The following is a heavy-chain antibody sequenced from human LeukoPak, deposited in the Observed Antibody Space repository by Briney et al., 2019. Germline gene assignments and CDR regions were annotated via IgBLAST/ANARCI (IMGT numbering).Heavy chain of an antibody. D-gene: IGHD6-13*01. V-gene: IGHV3-30*18. Sequence: GRSLRLSCAASGFTFSSYGMHWVRQAPGKGLEWVAVISYDGSNKYYADSVKGRFTISRDNSKNTLYLQMNSLRAEDTAVYYCAKDIGAAAGTSLEDYWGQGTLVTVSS. CDR3: AKDIGAAAGTSLEDY. CDR2: ISYDGSNK. CDR1: GFTFSSYG. J-gene: IGHJ4*02.